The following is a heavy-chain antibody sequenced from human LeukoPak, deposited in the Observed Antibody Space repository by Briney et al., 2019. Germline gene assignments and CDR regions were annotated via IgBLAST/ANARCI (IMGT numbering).Heavy chain of an antibody. V-gene: IGHV3-7*01. CDR1: GFTFSSYW. D-gene: IGHD3-22*01. CDR3: ARDIYDSSGHSDY. J-gene: IGHJ4*02. CDR2: IKQDGSEK. Sequence: PGGSLRLSCAASGFTFSSYWMSWVRQAPEKGLEWVANIKQDGSEKYYVDSVKGRFTISRDNAKNSLYLQMNSLRAEDTAVYYCARDIYDSSGHSDYWGQGTLVTVSS.